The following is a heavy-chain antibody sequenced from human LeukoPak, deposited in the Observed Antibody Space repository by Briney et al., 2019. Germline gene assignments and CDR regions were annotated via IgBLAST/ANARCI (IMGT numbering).Heavy chain of an antibody. Sequence: EGSLRLSCADSGFTFINYWMSWVRQAPGRGLEWVANIKQDGREYYYGDSVKGRFTISRDNAKNSLYLQMNSLRIEDTAVYYCARDNLLRGAPEFDYWGRGTLVTVSS. CDR3: ARDNLLRGAPEFDY. J-gene: IGHJ4*02. CDR1: GFTFINYW. D-gene: IGHD3-10*01. V-gene: IGHV3-7*01. CDR2: IKQDGREY.